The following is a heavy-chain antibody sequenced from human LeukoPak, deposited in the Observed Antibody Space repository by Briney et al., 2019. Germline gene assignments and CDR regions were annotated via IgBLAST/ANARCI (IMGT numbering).Heavy chain of an antibody. D-gene: IGHD2-2*01. Sequence: SETLSLTCTVSGGSISSGGYYWSWIRQHPGKGLEWIGYIYYSGSTYYNPSLKSRVTISVDTSRTQFSLKVSSVTAADTAVYYCAREGTSSHRLDVWGQGTTVTVSS. CDR2: IYYSGST. J-gene: IGHJ6*02. CDR3: AREGTSSHRLDV. CDR1: GGSISSGGYY. V-gene: IGHV4-31*03.